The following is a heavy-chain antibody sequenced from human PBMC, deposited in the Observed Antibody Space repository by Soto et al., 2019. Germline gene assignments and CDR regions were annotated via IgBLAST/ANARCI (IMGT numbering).Heavy chain of an antibody. D-gene: IGHD2-15*01. J-gene: IGHJ4*02. V-gene: IGHV1-69*12. CDR1: GGTFSSYA. CDR2: IIPLFGPP. CDR3: ATDLVGAAGPYYFAY. Sequence: QVQLVQSGAEVKTPGSSVKVSCKTSGGTFSSYAFSWVRQAPGQGLEWMGGIIPLFGPPTYAQKFQGRVTITADASTRTAYMELRSLTSEDTALYFCATDLVGAAGPYYFAYWDQGTLVTVSS.